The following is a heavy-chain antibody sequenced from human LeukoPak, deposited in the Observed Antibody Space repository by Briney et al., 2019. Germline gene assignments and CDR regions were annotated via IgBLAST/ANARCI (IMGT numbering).Heavy chain of an antibody. D-gene: IGHD3-22*01. V-gene: IGHV1-69*13. CDR2: IIPIFGTA. CDR1: GGTFSSYA. Sequence: ASVKVSCKASGGTFSSYAINWVRQAPGQGLEWMGGIIPIFGTANYAQKFQGRVTITADESTSTAYMELSSLRSEDTAVYYCARHPIVPKRYYYDSSGYYYYYYYMDVWGKGTTVTVSS. J-gene: IGHJ6*03. CDR3: ARHPIVPKRYYYDSSGYYYYYYYMDV.